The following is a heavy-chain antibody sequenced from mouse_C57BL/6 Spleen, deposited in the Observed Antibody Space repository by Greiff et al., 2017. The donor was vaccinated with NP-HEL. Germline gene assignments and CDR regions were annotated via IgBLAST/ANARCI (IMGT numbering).Heavy chain of an antibody. CDR1: GYAFSSYW. D-gene: IGHD2-4*01. V-gene: IGHV1-80*01. CDR2: IYPGDGDT. CDR3: ARSGDYGPAWFAY. Sequence: QVQLKESGAELVKPGASVKISCKASGYAFSSYWMNWVKQRPGKGLEWIGQIYPGDGDTNYNGKFKGKATLTADKSSSTAYMQLSSLTSEDSAVYFCARSGDYGPAWFAYWGQGTLVTVSA. J-gene: IGHJ3*01.